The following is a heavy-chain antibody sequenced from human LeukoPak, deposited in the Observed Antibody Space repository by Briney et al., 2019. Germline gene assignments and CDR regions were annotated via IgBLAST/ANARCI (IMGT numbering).Heavy chain of an antibody. J-gene: IGHJ4*02. D-gene: IGHD6-19*01. CDR1: GDGVSSNSAA. Sequence: SQTLSLTCAISGDGVSSNSAAWNWIRQSPSRGLEWLGRTYYRSKWYNGYAVSVKSRITINPDTSKNQFSLQLNPVTPEDTAVYYCAREPGIAVAGTREFDYWGQGTLVTVSS. V-gene: IGHV6-1*01. CDR3: AREPGIAVAGTREFDY. CDR2: TYYRSKWYN.